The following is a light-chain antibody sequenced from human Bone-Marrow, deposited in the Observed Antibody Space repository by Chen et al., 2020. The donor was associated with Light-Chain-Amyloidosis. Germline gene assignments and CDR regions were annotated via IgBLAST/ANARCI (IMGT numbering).Light chain of an antibody. V-gene: IGLV2-14*01. CDR1: SGDVGAYNY. J-gene: IGLJ1*01. CDR3: SSFTSSSSYV. CDR2: AVS. Sequence: QSDLTQPVSVSGPPGQSITLSCTGTSGDVGAYNYVSWYPQHPGKAPKVMIYAVSNRPSGVSNRFSGSKSGNTASLTISGLQAEDEADYYCSSFTSSSSYVFGPGTKVTVL.